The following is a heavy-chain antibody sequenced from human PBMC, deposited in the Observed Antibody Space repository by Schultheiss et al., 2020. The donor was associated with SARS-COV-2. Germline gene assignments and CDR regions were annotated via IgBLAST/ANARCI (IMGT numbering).Heavy chain of an antibody. Sequence: SETLSLTCAVYGGSFSGYYWSWIRQPPGKGLEWIGYIYYSGSTNYNPSLKSRVTISVDTSKNQFSLKLSSVTAADTAVYYCARSSPGKYYYYMDVWGKGTTVTVSS. CDR3: ARSSPGKYYYYMDV. CDR1: GGSFSGYY. J-gene: IGHJ6*03. CDR2: IYYSGST. D-gene: IGHD1-26*01. V-gene: IGHV4-59*08.